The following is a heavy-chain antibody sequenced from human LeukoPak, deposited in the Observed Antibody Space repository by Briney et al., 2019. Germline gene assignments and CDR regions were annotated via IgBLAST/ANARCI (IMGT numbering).Heavy chain of an antibody. D-gene: IGHD4-17*01. V-gene: IGHV4-59*01. J-gene: IGHJ4*02. CDR2: IYYSGST. CDR3: ARAVYGDYPDY. Sequence: SETLSLTCTVSGGSISSYYWSWIRQPPGKGLEWIGYIYYSGSTNYNLSLKSRVTISVDTSKNQFSLKLSSVTAADTAVYYCARAVYGDYPDYWGQGTLVTVSS. CDR1: GGSISSYY.